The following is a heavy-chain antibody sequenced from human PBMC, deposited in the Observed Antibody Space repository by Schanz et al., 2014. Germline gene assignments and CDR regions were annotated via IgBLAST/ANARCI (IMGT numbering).Heavy chain of an antibody. V-gene: IGHV3-21*01. D-gene: IGHD2-21*02. CDR1: GFTVSNSY. J-gene: IGHJ6*03. CDR3: ARPSDSSWYMDV. CDR2: ISSSSSYI. Sequence: DVQLVDSGGGLVQPGGSLRLSCAASGFTVSNSYIHWVRQAPGKGLEWVSSISSSSSYISYADSVKGRFTISRDNAKNSLYLQMNSLRAEDTAVYYCARPSDSSWYMDVWGKGTTXTVSS.